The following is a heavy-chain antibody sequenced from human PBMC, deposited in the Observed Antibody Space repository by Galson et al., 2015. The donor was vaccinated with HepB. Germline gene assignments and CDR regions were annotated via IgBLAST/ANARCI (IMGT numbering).Heavy chain of an antibody. CDR2: ISGSGGST. CDR1: GFTFSTNA. Sequence: SLRLSCAASGFTFSTNAMSWVRQSPGKGLEWVSTISGSGGSTYYADSVKGRFTISRDNSNNKTLSLQINTLRVEDTAVYYAANGGGSYSPFSIWGQGTVVTVS. J-gene: IGHJ3*02. D-gene: IGHD1-26*01. CDR3: ANGGGSYSPFSI. V-gene: IGHV3-23*01.